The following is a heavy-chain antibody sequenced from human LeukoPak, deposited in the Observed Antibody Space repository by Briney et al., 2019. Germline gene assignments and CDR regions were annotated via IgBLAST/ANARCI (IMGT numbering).Heavy chain of an antibody. Sequence: ASVKVSCKASGYTFTGYYMHWVRQAPGQGLEWMGWINPNSGGTNYAQKFQGWVTMTRDTSISTAYMELSRLRSDDTAVYYCARAVNYYDSSGHPKDAFDIWGQGTMVTVSS. CDR2: INPNSGGT. J-gene: IGHJ3*02. CDR1: GYTFTGYY. CDR3: ARAVNYYDSSGHPKDAFDI. V-gene: IGHV1-2*04. D-gene: IGHD3-22*01.